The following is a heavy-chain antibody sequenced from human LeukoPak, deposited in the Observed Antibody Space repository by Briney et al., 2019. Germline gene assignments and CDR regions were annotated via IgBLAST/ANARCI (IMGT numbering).Heavy chain of an antibody. CDR3: ARVDYDSSGYGPSGY. Sequence: ASVKVSYKASGYTFTSYYMHWVRQAPGQGLERMGIINPSGGSTDYAQNFQGRVTMTRDTSTSTVYMELSSLRSEDTAVYYCARVDYDSSGYGPSGYWGQGTLVTVSS. CDR2: INPSGGST. D-gene: IGHD3-22*01. V-gene: IGHV1-46*01. J-gene: IGHJ4*02. CDR1: GYTFTSYY.